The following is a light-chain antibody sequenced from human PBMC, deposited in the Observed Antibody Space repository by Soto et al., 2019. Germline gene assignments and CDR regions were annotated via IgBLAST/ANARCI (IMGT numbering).Light chain of an antibody. CDR2: DVS. Sequence: QSALTQPASVSGSPGQSITISRTGTSSDVGAYNHVSWYQHHPGKAPKLMIYDVSSRPSGVSNRFSGSKSGNTASLTISGLQAEDETDYYCCSYTTSTTYVFGTGTKLTVL. CDR1: SSDVGAYNH. CDR3: CSYTTSTTYV. J-gene: IGLJ1*01. V-gene: IGLV2-14*03.